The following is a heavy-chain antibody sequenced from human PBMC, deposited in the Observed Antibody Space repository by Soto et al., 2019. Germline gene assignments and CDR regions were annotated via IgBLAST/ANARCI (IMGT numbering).Heavy chain of an antibody. CDR1: GFNFSDHY. CDR2: ISGSSRYT. D-gene: IGHD6-19*01. Sequence: QVQLVESGGGLVKPGGSLRLSCAASGFNFSDHYMNWVRQAPGKGLEWVSYISGSSRYTNFADSVKGRFTISRDNAKNSRFLQMNSLRVDDTAVYYCARHTSGWHYYDYWGQGTPVTVSS. CDR3: ARHTSGWHYYDY. V-gene: IGHV3-11*06. J-gene: IGHJ4*02.